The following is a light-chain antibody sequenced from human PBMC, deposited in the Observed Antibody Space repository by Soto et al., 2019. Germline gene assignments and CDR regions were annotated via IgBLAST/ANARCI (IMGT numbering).Light chain of an antibody. CDR3: QQYNDWPLT. CDR2: GAF. J-gene: IGKJ1*01. V-gene: IGKV3-15*01. Sequence: EIVMTQSPVTLSVSPGERATLSCRASQSINSNLAWYQQKPGQAPSLLIYGAFTRATGIPARFSGTGSGTEFTLTIRSMQSEDLAIYYCQQYNDWPLTFGQGTKVDIK. CDR1: QSINSN.